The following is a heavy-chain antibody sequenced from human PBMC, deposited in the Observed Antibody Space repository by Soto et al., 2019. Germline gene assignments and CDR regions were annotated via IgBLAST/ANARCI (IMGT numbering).Heavy chain of an antibody. Sequence: ASVKVSCKTSGYTFTSYAIHWVRQAPGQRLEWMGWINAGNGNTRYSQKFQGRVTITRDTSASTAFMELSSLRSEDTAVYYCARDANGRYNFDYWGQGTLVTVSS. CDR1: GYTFTSYA. CDR2: INAGNGNT. J-gene: IGHJ4*02. CDR3: ARDANGRYNFDY. V-gene: IGHV1-3*01. D-gene: IGHD1-26*01.